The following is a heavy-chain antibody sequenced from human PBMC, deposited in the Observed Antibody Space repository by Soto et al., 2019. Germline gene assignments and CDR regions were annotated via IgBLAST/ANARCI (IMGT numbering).Heavy chain of an antibody. J-gene: IGHJ4*02. Sequence: GGSLRLSCEASGFTFTTYWMHWVRQVPGKGLVWVSRINVDGSTTGYVDSVKGRFTISGDNAKNSLYLQMNSLRDEDTAVYYCARGSYLNYFDYWGQGTLVTVSS. V-gene: IGHV3-74*01. CDR1: GFTFTTYW. CDR3: ARGSYLNYFDY. D-gene: IGHD1-26*01. CDR2: INVDGSTT.